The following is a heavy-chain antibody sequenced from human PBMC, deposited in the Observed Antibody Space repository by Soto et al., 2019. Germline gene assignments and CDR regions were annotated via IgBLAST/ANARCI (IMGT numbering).Heavy chain of an antibody. CDR1: GYSFTSYW. CDR3: ARQRGMEARGNAFDI. D-gene: IGHD3-10*01. V-gene: IGHV5-51*01. Sequence: GESLKISCKGSGYSFTSYWIGWVRQMPGKGLEWMGIIYPGDSDTRYSPSFQGQVTISADKSISTAYLPWSSLKASDTAMDYCARQRGMEARGNAFDIWGQGTMVTVSS. J-gene: IGHJ3*02. CDR2: IYPGDSDT.